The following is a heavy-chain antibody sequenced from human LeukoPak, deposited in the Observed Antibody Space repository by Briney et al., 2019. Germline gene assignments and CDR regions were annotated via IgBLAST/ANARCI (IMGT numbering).Heavy chain of an antibody. V-gene: IGHV3-48*01. Sequence: GGSLRLSCAASGFTFSSYSMNWVRQAPGKGLEWVSYISSISSTIYYADSVKGRFTISRDNATNSLYLQMNSLRAEDTAVYYCAREPVSHSSWGQGTLVTVSS. CDR3: AREPVSHSS. J-gene: IGHJ4*02. CDR2: ISSISSTI. CDR1: GFTFSSYS. D-gene: IGHD4-11*01.